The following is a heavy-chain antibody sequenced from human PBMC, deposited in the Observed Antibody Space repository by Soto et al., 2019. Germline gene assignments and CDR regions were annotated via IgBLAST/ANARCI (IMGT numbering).Heavy chain of an antibody. V-gene: IGHV3-23*01. CDR3: AKRIGGIVQYGLYV. Sequence: EVQLLESGGGLVQPGGSLRLSCAASGLTFSNHAMNWVRQAPGKGLEWVSVISGSGDSTYYADSVKGRFTISRDNSTTPLYLQMDSLRFDDTAVYYCAKRIGGIVQYGLYVWGQGTTVTVSS. J-gene: IGHJ6*02. D-gene: IGHD3-16*01. CDR2: ISGSGDST. CDR1: GLTFSNHA.